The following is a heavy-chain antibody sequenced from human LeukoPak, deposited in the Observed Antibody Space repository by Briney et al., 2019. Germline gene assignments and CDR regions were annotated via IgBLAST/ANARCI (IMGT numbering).Heavy chain of an antibody. J-gene: IGHJ4*02. CDR1: GGSVSRGSYY. D-gene: IGHD5-24*01. CDR2: ISYSGSI. Sequence: SETLSLTCTVSGGSVSRGSYYWSWIRQSPGKGLEWIGYISYSGSIKYNPSLKSRVTISVDTSRNQFSLRLSSVTTADTAVYYCARAVDGYNSDYWGQGTLVTVSS. V-gene: IGHV4-61*01. CDR3: ARAVDGYNSDY.